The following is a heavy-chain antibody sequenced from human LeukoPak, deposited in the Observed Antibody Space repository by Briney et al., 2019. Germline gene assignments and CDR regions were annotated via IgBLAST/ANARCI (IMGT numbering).Heavy chain of an antibody. Sequence: ASVKVSCKASGYTFTGYQIHWVRQAPGQGLEWMGWINPNSGGTNYAQKFQGRVTMTRDTSISTAYMELSSQRSDDTAVYYCARAVGGNYRRPIDYWGQGSLVTVSS. V-gene: IGHV1-2*02. CDR3: ARAVGGNYRRPIDY. D-gene: IGHD1-26*01. J-gene: IGHJ4*02. CDR1: GYTFTGYQ. CDR2: INPNSGGT.